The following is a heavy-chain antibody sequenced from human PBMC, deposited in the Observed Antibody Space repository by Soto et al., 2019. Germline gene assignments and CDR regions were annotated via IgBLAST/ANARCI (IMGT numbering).Heavy chain of an antibody. D-gene: IGHD3-10*01. CDR1: GFTFSIYS. V-gene: IGHV3-21*01. Sequence: EVQLVASGGGLVKPGESLRLSCAPSGFTFSIYSMNWVRQAPGKGLEWVSSINTDSNYIYYADSVKGRFTISRDNAKYSWFLQMNSLRAEDTAVYYCARNVPGASSPFEYWGQGTLVTVSS. CDR3: ARNVPGASSPFEY. J-gene: IGHJ4*02. CDR2: INTDSNYI.